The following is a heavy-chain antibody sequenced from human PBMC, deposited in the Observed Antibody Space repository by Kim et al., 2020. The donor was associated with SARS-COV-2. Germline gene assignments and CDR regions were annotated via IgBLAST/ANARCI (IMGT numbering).Heavy chain of an antibody. V-gene: IGHV4-39*02. J-gene: IGHJ6*02. CDR3: ARRGV. Sequence: SETLSLSCTVSGGPINSTSHYWGWIRQAPGKGLEWIATLYYTRRTFYNPSLKGRTTISVDTSKSHFSLTLTSVTAADTGVYYCARRGVGGQGTTVIVSS. D-gene: IGHD6-25*01. CDR1: GGPINSTSHY. CDR2: LYYTRRT.